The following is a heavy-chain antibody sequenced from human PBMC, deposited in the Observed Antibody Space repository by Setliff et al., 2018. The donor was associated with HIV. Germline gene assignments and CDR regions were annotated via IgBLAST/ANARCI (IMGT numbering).Heavy chain of an antibody. CDR2: ISGSGGDT. CDR3: AKKTAAYPSGSWLHY. CDR1: GFTFSSYA. J-gene: IGHJ4*02. D-gene: IGHD3-10*01. Sequence: PGGSLRLSCASSGFTFSSYAMTWVRQAPGKGLECVAVISGSGGDTYYADSVKGRFVISREKSKSTLYLQMNSLRAEDTAVYYCAKKTAAYPSGSWLHYGGQGSLVTVSS. V-gene: IGHV3-23*01.